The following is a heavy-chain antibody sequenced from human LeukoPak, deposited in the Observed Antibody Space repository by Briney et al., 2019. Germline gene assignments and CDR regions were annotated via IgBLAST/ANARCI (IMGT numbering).Heavy chain of an antibody. CDR2: INSDGGTT. CDR1: GFTFSSYW. D-gene: IGHD4-17*01. J-gene: IGHJ4*02. V-gene: IGHV3-74*01. CDR3: ARGGTYGDYYFDF. Sequence: PGGSLRLSCAASGFTFSSYWMHWVRQAPGKGLVWVSRINSDGGTTGYADSVKGRFTISRDNAKNTLYLQMNSLRGEDTAVYYCARGGTYGDYYFDFWGQGILVTVSS.